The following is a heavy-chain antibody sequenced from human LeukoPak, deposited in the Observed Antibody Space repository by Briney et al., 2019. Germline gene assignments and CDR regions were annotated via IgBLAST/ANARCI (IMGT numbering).Heavy chain of an antibody. CDR1: GGTFSSYT. CDR2: IIPILGIA. Sequence: SVMVSCKASGGTFSSYTISWVRQAPGQGLEWMGRIIPILGIANYAQKFQGRVTITADKSTSTAYMELSSLRSEDTAVYYCARDVEMATIYFDYWGQGTLVTVSS. D-gene: IGHD5-24*01. CDR3: ARDVEMATIYFDY. J-gene: IGHJ4*02. V-gene: IGHV1-69*04.